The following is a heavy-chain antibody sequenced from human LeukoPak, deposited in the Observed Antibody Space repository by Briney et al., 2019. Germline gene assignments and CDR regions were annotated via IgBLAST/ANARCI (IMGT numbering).Heavy chain of an antibody. V-gene: IGHV1-69*05. J-gene: IGHJ4*02. D-gene: IGHD3-16*02. Sequence: ASVKVSCKASGGTFSSYAISWVRQAPGQGLEWMGGIIPIFGTANYAQKFQGRVTITTDESTSTAYMELSSLRYEDTAVYYCARGARGPGGHYYDYVWGSYRYHYFDYWGQGTLVTVSS. CDR1: GGTFSSYA. CDR3: ARGARGPGGHYYDYVWGSYRYHYFDY. CDR2: IIPIFGTA.